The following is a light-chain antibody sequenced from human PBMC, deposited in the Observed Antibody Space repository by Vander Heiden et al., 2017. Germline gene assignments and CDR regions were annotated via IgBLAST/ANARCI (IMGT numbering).Light chain of an antibody. CDR3: LLSYSGAGRV. J-gene: IGLJ3*02. V-gene: IGLV7-46*01. Sequence: QAVVTQEPSLTVSPGGTVTLTCGSSTGAVTSGHYPYWFQQKPGQAPRTLIYDTSNKHSWTPARFSGSLLGGKAALTLSGAQPEDEAEYYCLLSYSGAGRVFGGGTKLTVI. CDR2: DTS. CDR1: TGAVTSGHY.